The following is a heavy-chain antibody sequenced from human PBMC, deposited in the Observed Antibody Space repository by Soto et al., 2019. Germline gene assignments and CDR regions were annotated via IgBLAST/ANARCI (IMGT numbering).Heavy chain of an antibody. CDR3: AKDPEPNGTTVLYCFDY. Sequence: GGSLRLSCAASGFTFSSYGIHWVRQAPGKGLEWVAVISYDGNTKYYAGSVKGRFTISRDNSKNTLYLRMNSLRAEDTAVYYCAKDPEPNGTTVLYCFDYWGQGTLVTVSS. CDR2: ISYDGNTK. CDR1: GFTFSSYG. V-gene: IGHV3-30*18. J-gene: IGHJ4*02. D-gene: IGHD4-17*01.